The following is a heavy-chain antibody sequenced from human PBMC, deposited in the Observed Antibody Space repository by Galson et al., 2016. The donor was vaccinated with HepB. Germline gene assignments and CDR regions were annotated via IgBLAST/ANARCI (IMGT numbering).Heavy chain of an antibody. V-gene: IGHV3-33*08. CDR1: GLTFSSYG. CDR2: IWSDGSTK. J-gene: IGHJ6*02. D-gene: IGHD4-17*01. CDR3: AREDQDYGDYSPLSGYYNCGMDV. Sequence: SLRLSCAASGLTFSSYGMHWVRQAPGTGLEWVAGIWSDGSTKYYSDSVKVRSTISSHNSKNTLSLQMNSLRAEDTAVYYCAREDQDYGDYSPLSGYYNCGMDVWGQGTTVTVSS.